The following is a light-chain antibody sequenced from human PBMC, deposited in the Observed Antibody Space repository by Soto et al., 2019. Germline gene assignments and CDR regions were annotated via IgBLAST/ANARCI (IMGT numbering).Light chain of an antibody. V-gene: IGKV3-20*01. J-gene: IGKJ5*01. CDR2: GAS. CDR1: QSVSNNY. Sequence: IVMTQSPATLSVSPGERAALSCRASQSVSNNYLAWYQQKPGQAPRLLIYGASNRATGIPDRFSGSGSGADFTLTISRLEPEDFAVYYCQQFGSSVTFGQGTRLEIK. CDR3: QQFGSSVT.